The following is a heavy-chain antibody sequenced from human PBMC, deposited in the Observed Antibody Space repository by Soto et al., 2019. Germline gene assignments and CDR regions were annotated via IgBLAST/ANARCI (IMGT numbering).Heavy chain of an antibody. CDR2: ISYDGSNK. J-gene: IGHJ6*02. CDR1: GFTFSSYA. V-gene: IGHV3-30-3*01. CDR3: ARAMGLLWFGELLPDYPDYYYYGMDV. D-gene: IGHD3-10*01. Sequence: PXVALRLSCAASGFTFSSYAMHWVGQAPGKGLEWVPVISYDGSNKYYADSVKGRFTISRDNSKNTLYLQMNSLRAEDTAVYYCARAMGLLWFGELLPDYPDYYYYGMDVWGQGTTVTVSS.